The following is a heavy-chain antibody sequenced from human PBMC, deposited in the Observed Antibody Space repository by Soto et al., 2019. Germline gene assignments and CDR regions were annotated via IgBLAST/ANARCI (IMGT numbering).Heavy chain of an antibody. CDR3: ARELVVGPAEYFQH. V-gene: IGHV3-7*03. D-gene: IGHD3-22*01. CDR1: GFTFSSYW. CDR2: INQEGSEK. Sequence: EVQLVESGGGLVQPGGSLRLSCAASGFTFSSYWMSWVRQVPGKGLEWVANINQEGSEKYYLDSVKGRFTISRDNAKNSLYLQMSSLGAEDTAVYYCARELVVGPAEYFQHWGQGTLVTVSS. J-gene: IGHJ1*01.